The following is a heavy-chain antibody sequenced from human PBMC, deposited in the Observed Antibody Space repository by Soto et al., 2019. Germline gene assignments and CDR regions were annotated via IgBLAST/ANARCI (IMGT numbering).Heavy chain of an antibody. CDR2: IIPIFGTA. CDR1: GGAFSSYA. D-gene: IGHD3-10*01. CDR3: ARDLGVRGVIIGPDYYYGMDV. V-gene: IGHV1-69*13. Sequence: GXAAKVAFRPSGGAFSSYALSWVRQAPGQGLELMGGIIPIFGTANYAQKFQGRVTITADESTSTAYMELSSVTAADTAVYYCARDLGVRGVIIGPDYYYGMDVWGQGTTVTVSS. J-gene: IGHJ6*02.